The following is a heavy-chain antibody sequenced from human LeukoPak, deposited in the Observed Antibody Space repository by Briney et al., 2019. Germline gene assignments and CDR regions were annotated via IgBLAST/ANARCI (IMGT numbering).Heavy chain of an antibody. CDR3: AKVPHYYYGSGSFQFDF. CDR1: GFTFSSYA. CDR2: ISGSGGSGVRT. Sequence: GGSLRLSCAASGFTFSSYAMSWVRQAPGKGLEWVSAISGSGGSGVRTDYADSVKGRFTISRDNSKNTLYLQMNSLRAEDTAVYYCAKVPHYYYGSGSFQFDFWGQGTLVAVSS. V-gene: IGHV3-23*01. J-gene: IGHJ4*02. D-gene: IGHD3-10*01.